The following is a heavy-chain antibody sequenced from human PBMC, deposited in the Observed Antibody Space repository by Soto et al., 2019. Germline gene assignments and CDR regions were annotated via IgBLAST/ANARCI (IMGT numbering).Heavy chain of an antibody. V-gene: IGHV4-31*03. CDR2: IFYSGTT. D-gene: IGHD1-1*01. J-gene: IGHJ4*02. Sequence: SETLSLTCTVSGGSISSGGYFWSWIRQPPGKGLEWIGNIFYSGTTYYNPSLKSRVTISVDTSKNQFSLKLSSVTAEDTAVYFCARGVLYWGQGTLVTVSS. CDR3: ARGVLY. CDR1: GGSISSGGYF.